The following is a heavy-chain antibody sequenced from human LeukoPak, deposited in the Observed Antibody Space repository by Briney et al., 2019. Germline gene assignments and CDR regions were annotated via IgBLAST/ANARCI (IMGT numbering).Heavy chain of an antibody. J-gene: IGHJ4*02. CDR3: ARLYGDFQNYYDY. D-gene: IGHD2-8*01. Sequence: SETLSLTCTVSGGSISSSSYYWGWIRQPPGKGLEWIGHIYYSGSTFYNPSLKSRVTISVDTSKNQFSLKLRSVTAADTAMFYCARLYGDFQNYYDYWGQGTLVAVSS. CDR2: IYYSGST. CDR1: GGSISSSSYY. V-gene: IGHV4-39*07.